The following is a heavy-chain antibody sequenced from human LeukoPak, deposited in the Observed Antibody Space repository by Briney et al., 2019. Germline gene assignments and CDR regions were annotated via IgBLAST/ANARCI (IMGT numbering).Heavy chain of an antibody. J-gene: IGHJ4*02. Sequence: GGSLRLSCAVSGFSVSGYWMTWVRQAPGRGLEWVANIKQDGSEKNYVDSVKGRFTISRDKADNSLFLQMNSLRVGDTAVYYCAGEREGGIAAAGTKIEGDYWGQGTLVAVSS. CDR1: GFSVSGYW. V-gene: IGHV3-7*01. CDR3: AGEREGGIAAAGTKIEGDY. D-gene: IGHD6-13*01. CDR2: IKQDGSEK.